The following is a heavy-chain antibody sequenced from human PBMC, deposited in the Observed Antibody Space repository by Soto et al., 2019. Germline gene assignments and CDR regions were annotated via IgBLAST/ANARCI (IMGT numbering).Heavy chain of an antibody. Sequence: PSQTPSLTCAISGVSVSSNSAAWNWIRQSPSRGLERMGRTYYRSKWYNDYAVSVKSRITINPDTSKNKFSLQLNSVTPEDTAVYYCASGPLIPQDSSSGSWFDPWGQGTLVTVSS. CDR1: GVSVSSNSAA. D-gene: IGHD6-6*01. CDR2: TYYRSKWYN. J-gene: IGHJ5*02. V-gene: IGHV6-1*01. CDR3: ASGPLIPQDSSSGSWFDP.